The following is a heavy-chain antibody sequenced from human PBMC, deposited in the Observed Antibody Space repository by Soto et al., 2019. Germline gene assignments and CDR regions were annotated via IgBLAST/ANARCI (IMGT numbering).Heavy chain of an antibody. V-gene: IGHV1-69*12. Sequence: QVQLVQSGAEVKKPGSSVKVSCKASGGTFSSYAISWVRQAPGQGLEWMGGIIPIFGTANYAQKFQGRVTIXGDXSXTTAYMELSSLRSEDTAVYYCAREGVVSSSSTPFGYWGQGTLVTVSS. CDR2: IIPIFGTA. J-gene: IGHJ4*02. CDR3: AREGVVSSSSTPFGY. D-gene: IGHD6-6*01. CDR1: GGTFSSYA.